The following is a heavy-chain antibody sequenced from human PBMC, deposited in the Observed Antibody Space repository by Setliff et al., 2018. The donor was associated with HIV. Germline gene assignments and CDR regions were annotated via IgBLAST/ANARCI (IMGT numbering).Heavy chain of an antibody. CDR3: AGVSSQFSEWRKDYFEY. J-gene: IGHJ4*02. Sequence: VASVKVSCKASGYSLTDFYIHWVRQAPGQGLEWMGWITPNSGGTEYAGKFQGRVTLTRGTSINTAYMEVTRLTSDDTAVYYCAGVSSQFSEWRKDYFEYWGRGSLVTVS. D-gene: IGHD3-3*01. CDR2: ITPNSGGT. CDR1: GYSLTDFY. V-gene: IGHV1-2*02.